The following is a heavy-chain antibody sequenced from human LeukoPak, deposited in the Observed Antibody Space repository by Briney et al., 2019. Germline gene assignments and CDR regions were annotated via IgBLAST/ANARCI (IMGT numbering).Heavy chain of an antibody. D-gene: IGHD1-26*01. CDR2: IYYSGST. J-gene: IGHJ4*02. Sequence: PSETLSLTCTVSGGSISTNDYYWGWIRQPPGKGLEWIGNIYYSGSTYYNPSLRSRVTVSVDTSKNQFSLKLSSVTAADTAVYYCARGTSGSYHWNFDRWGQGTLVTVSS. V-gene: IGHV4-39*01. CDR3: ARGTSGSYHWNFDR. CDR1: GGSISTNDYY.